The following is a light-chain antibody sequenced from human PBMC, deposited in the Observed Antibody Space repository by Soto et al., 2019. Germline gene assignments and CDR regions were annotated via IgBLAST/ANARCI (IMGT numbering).Light chain of an antibody. V-gene: IGLV2-14*01. CDR2: EVT. Sequence: QSALTQPASVSGSPGQSITISCTGTSSDVGGHNFVSWFQHHPGKAPKLMIYEVTYRPSGVSDRFSGSKSGNTASLTISGLQAEDEADYYCNSYTSFFTGVFGGGTKVTVL. J-gene: IGLJ2*01. CDR3: NSYTSFFTGV. CDR1: SSDVGGHNF.